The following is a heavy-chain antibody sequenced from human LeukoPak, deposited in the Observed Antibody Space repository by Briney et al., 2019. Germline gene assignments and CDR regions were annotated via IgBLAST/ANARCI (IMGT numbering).Heavy chain of an antibody. V-gene: IGHV4-34*01. J-gene: IGHJ4*02. Sequence: SETLSLTCTVSGGSFDSYYWSWIRQPPGKGLEWIGEINHSGSTNYNPSLKSRVTISVDTSKNQFSLKLSSVTAADTAVYYCASTPTGYSSGWYGFWGQGTLVTVSS. D-gene: IGHD6-19*01. CDR3: ASTPTGYSSGWYGF. CDR2: INHSGST. CDR1: GGSFDSYY.